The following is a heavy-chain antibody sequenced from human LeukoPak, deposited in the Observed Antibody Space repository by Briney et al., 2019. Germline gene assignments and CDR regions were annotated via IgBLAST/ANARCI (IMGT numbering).Heavy chain of an antibody. CDR2: INHSGST. V-gene: IGHV4-34*01. CDR3: ARLGYCSSTSCYFDYYMDV. D-gene: IGHD2-2*01. CDR1: GGSFSGYY. J-gene: IGHJ6*03. Sequence: PSETLSLTCAVYGGSFSGYYWSWLRQPPGKGLEWIGEINHSGSTNYNPSLKSRVTISVDTSKNQFSLKLSSVTAADTAVYYCARLGYCSSTSCYFDYYMDVWGKGTTVTVSS.